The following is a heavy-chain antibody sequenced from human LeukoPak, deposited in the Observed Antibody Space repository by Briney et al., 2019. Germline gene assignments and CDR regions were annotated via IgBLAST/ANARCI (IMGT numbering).Heavy chain of an antibody. CDR3: ARSPPSVVDMDV. CDR2: IGTAGDT. D-gene: IGHD3-22*01. CDR1: GFTFSSYD. J-gene: IGHJ6*03. Sequence: PGRSLRLSCAASGFTFSSYDMHWVRQATGKGLEWVSAIGTAGDTYYPGSVKGRFTISRENAKDSLYLQMNSLRAGDTAVYYCARSPPSVVDMDVWGKGTTVTVSS. V-gene: IGHV3-13*01.